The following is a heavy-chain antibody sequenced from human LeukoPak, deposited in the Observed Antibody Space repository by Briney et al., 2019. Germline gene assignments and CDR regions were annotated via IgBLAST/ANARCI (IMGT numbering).Heavy chain of an antibody. J-gene: IGHJ4*02. CDR1: GYTFTSYS. CDR2: INPSDEST. CDR3: ARDSRPQWLATGPVDH. Sequence: GASVKVSCKASGYTFTSYSLHWVRRAPVQGLEWMGIINPSDESTTYAQKFRGRVTMTRDMSTNTVYMELTSLRSEDTAMFYCARDSRPQWLATGPVDHWGQGTRVTVSS. D-gene: IGHD6-19*01. V-gene: IGHV1-46*01.